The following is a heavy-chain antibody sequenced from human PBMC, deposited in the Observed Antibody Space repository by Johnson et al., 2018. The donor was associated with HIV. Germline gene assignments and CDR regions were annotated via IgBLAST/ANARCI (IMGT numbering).Heavy chain of an antibody. V-gene: IGHV3-15*01. CDR1: GFSFRNAW. D-gene: IGHD1-26*01. Sequence: EQLVESGGGLVAPGGSLRLSCAASGFSFRNAWMSWVRQAPGKGLEWVGRVKNKADGGTIDYAAFVKGRFIISRDDSKNTLSLQMNSLKTEDTAVYYCTTRRVVGATPTPDDAFDIWGQGTMVTVSS. CDR3: TTRRVVGATPTPDDAFDI. CDR2: VKNKADGGTI. J-gene: IGHJ3*02.